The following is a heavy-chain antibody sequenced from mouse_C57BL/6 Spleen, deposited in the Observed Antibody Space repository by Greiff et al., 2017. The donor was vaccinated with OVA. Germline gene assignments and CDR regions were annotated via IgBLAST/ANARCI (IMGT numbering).Heavy chain of an antibody. J-gene: IGHJ1*03. CDR2: INPSSGYT. D-gene: IGHD1-1*01. Sequence: VQLQQSGAELAKPGASVKLSCAASGYTFTSYWMHWVKQRPGQGLEWIGYINPSSGYTKYNQKFKDKATLTADKSSSTAYMQLSSLTYEDSAVYYCARYDGSSLWYFDVWGTGTTVTVSS. CDR3: ARYDGSSLWYFDV. V-gene: IGHV1-7*01. CDR1: GYTFTSYW.